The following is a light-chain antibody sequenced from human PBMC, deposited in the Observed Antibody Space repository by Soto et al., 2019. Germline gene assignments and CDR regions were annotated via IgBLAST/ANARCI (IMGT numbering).Light chain of an antibody. CDR2: GAS. CDR1: PRVSSSF. CDR3: QQYGSSAPIT. Sequence: EIVLKHSPGTLSLSPGERATRSCRASPRVSSSFLAWYQQQPGQAPRLIIYGASIRATGIPDRFSGSGSGTDSTLTISRLEPEDFALYFCQQYGSSAPITFGQGTRLEIK. V-gene: IGKV3-20*01. J-gene: IGKJ5*01.